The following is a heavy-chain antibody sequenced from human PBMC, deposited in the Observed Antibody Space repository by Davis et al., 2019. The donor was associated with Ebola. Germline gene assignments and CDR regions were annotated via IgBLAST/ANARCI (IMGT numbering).Heavy chain of an antibody. Sequence: SETLSLTCAVSGGSISSGGYSWSWIRQPPGKGLEWIGEINHSGSTNYNPSLKSRVTISVDKSKNQFSLKLSSVTAADTAVYYCARTFDIWGQGTMVTVSS. J-gene: IGHJ3*02. CDR1: GGSISSGGYS. V-gene: IGHV4-30-2*01. CDR3: ARTFDI. CDR2: INHSGST.